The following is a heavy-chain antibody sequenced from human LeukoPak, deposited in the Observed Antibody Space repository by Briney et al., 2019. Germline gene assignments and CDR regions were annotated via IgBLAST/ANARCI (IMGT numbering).Heavy chain of an antibody. CDR3: ARARGTGPGAHFDY. Sequence: GGSLRLSCAASGFTFSGDYMSWIRQAPGKGLEWVSYISRVGSSIVYADSVKGRFTISRDNAKNSLFLQMNSLRAEDTAVYYCARARGTGPGAHFDYWGQGTPVIVSS. CDR2: ISRVGSSI. V-gene: IGHV3-11*01. CDR1: GFTFSGDY. J-gene: IGHJ4*02. D-gene: IGHD3-10*01.